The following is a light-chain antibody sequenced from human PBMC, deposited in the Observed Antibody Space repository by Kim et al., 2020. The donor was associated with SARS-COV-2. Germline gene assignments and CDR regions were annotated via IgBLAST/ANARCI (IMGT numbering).Light chain of an antibody. J-gene: IGKJ2*01. CDR3: QQTHTFPYT. V-gene: IGKV1-12*01. CDR1: QGISSW. CDR2: AAS. Sequence: ASLGDRVTITCRANQGISSWLAWYQQKPGKAPKLLIYAASTLESGVPSRFSGSGSGTDFTLTISSLQPEDFATYHCQQTHTFPYTFGQGTKLEIK.